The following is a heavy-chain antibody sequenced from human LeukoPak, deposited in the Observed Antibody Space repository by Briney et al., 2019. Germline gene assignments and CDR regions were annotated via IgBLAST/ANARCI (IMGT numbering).Heavy chain of an antibody. D-gene: IGHD6-19*01. J-gene: IGHJ4*02. CDR1: GFTFSSYA. CDR2: ISGSGGST. V-gene: IGHV3-23*01. Sequence: PGGSLRLSCAASGFTFSSYATSWVRQAPGKGLEWVSAISGSGGSTYYADSVKGRFTISRDNSKNTLYLQMNSLRAEDMAVYYCARDYRSSSGWTVDYWGQGTLVTVSS. CDR3: ARDYRSSSGWTVDY.